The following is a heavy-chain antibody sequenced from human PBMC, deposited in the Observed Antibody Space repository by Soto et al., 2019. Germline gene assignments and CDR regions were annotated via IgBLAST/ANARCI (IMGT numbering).Heavy chain of an antibody. CDR1: GYTFTSYY. J-gene: IGHJ6*02. D-gene: IGHD6-13*01. CDR2: INPNSGGT. CDR3: ASGAAAADHYYYYGMDV. V-gene: IGHV1-2*02. Sequence: ESSVKVSCKASGYTFTSYYMHWVRQSPGQGLEWMGWINPNSGGTNYAQKFQGRVTMTRDTSISTAYMELSRLRSDDTAVYYCASGAAAADHYYYYGMDVWGQGTTVTVS.